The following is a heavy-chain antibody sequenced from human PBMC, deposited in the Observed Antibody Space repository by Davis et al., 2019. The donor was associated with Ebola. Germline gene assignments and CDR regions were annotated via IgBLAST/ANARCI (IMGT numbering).Heavy chain of an antibody. D-gene: IGHD6-6*01. CDR3: TTESIQDDY. CDR2: IKSKTDGGTT. J-gene: IGHJ4*02. V-gene: IGHV3-15*01. CDR1: ACTFSNAW. Sequence: GESLKISCAASACTFSNAWMSWVREAPGKGLEWVGRIKSKTDGGTTDYAAPVKGRFTISRDDSKNTLYLQMNSLKTEDTAVYYCTTESIQDDYCGQGTLVTVSS.